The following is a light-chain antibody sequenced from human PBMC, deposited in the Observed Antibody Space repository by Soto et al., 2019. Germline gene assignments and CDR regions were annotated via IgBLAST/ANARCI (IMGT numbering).Light chain of an antibody. V-gene: IGLV1-40*01. CDR2: DNT. J-gene: IGLJ3*02. CDR3: QSYDTSLRGWV. Sequence: QSVLTQPPSVSGAPGQRVTISCTGSSSNIGAGYDVHWYQQLPGTAPKLLMFDNTNRPSGVPDRFSGSRSGTSASLAITGLQAEDEADYYCQSYDTSLRGWVFGGGTKLTVL. CDR1: SSNIGAGYD.